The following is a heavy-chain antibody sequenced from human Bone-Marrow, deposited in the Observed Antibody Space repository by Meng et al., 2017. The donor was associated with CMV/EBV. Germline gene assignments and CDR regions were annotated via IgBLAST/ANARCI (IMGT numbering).Heavy chain of an antibody. Sequence: GGSLRLSCTASGFTFGDYAMSWVRQAPGKGLEWVGFIRSKAYGGTTEYAASVKGRFTISRDDSKSIAYLQMNSLKTEDTAVYYCTILQYPTAGAFDIWGQGTMVTVSS. J-gene: IGHJ3*02. CDR3: TILQYPTAGAFDI. V-gene: IGHV3-49*04. D-gene: IGHD4-11*01. CDR1: GFTFGDYA. CDR2: IRSKAYGGTT.